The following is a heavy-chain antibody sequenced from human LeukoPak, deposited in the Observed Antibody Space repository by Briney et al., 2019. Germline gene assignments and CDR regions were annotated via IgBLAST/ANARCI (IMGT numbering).Heavy chain of an antibody. CDR3: ARDLKVGAVAGTGIDY. J-gene: IGHJ4*02. V-gene: IGHV4-59*01. CDR1: GGSISSYY. D-gene: IGHD6-19*01. Sequence: SETLSLTCTVSGGSISSYYWSWLRQPPGKGLEWIGYIDHSGSASYNPSLKSRVTISVDTSENQFSLWLNSVTAADTAVYYCARDLKVGAVAGTGIDYWGQGTLVTVSS. CDR2: IDHSGSA.